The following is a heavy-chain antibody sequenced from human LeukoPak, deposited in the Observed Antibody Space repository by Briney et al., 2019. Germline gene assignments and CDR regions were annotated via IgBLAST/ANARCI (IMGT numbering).Heavy chain of an antibody. CDR3: ARRYSSSWGAIDL. J-gene: IGHJ5*02. D-gene: IGHD6-13*01. V-gene: IGHV4-59*08. CDR1: GGSISSYY. Sequence: SETLSLTCTVSGGSISSYYWSWIRQPPGKGLEWIGYIYYSGSTNYNPSLKSRVTISVDTSKNQFSLKLSSVTAADTAVYYCARRYSSSWGAIDLWGQGTLVTVSS. CDR2: IYYSGST.